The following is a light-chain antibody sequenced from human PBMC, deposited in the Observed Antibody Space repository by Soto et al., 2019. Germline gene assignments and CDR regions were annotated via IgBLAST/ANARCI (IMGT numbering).Light chain of an antibody. V-gene: IGKV2-40*01. CDR1: QSLLDSDDGNTY. J-gene: IGKJ4*01. CDR3: MQRIEFPLT. Sequence: DIVMTQTPLSPTVTPGEPASISCRSSQSLLDSDDGNTYLDWYLQKPGQSPQLLIYTVSYRASGVPDRFSGSGSGTDFTLKINRVEAEDVGVYYCMQRIEFPLTFGGGTKVDIK. CDR2: TVS.